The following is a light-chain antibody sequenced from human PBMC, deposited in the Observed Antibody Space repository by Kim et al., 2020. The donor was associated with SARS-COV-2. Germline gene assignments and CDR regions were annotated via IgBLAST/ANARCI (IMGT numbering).Light chain of an antibody. CDR3: QHYNNWPPWT. Sequence: SPGERVTLSCRASQSVSNNLAWYQQKPGQAPRLLIYGASTRATGIPARFSGSGSGTEFTLTISSLQSEDFAVYYCQHYNNWPPWTFGQGTKVDIK. V-gene: IGKV3-15*01. CDR2: GAS. CDR1: QSVSNN. J-gene: IGKJ1*01.